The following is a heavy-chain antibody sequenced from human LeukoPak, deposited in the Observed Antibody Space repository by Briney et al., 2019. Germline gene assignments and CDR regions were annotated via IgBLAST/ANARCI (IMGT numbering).Heavy chain of an antibody. CDR1: GYTFTGCY. Sequence: ASVKVSCKASGYTFTGCYMHWVRQAPGQGLEWMGRINPNSGGTNYAQKFQGRVTMTRDTSISTAYMELSRLRSDDTAVYYCARLVVGATDAFDIWGQGTMVTVSS. CDR2: INPNSGGT. CDR3: ARLVVGATDAFDI. J-gene: IGHJ3*02. D-gene: IGHD1-26*01. V-gene: IGHV1-2*06.